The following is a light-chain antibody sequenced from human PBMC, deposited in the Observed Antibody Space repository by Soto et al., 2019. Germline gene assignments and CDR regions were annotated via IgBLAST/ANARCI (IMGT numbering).Light chain of an antibody. J-gene: IGKJ3*01. CDR3: LQDYNHPFT. Sequence: IQMTQSPSSLSASVGDRVTITFRASHGIRNDLGWYQQKPGKAHKLLIYAASSLQSGVQSRFSGSGSGTDFTLTISSLQPEDFATYYCLQDYNHPFTFGPGTKVDIK. V-gene: IGKV1-6*01. CDR2: AAS. CDR1: HGIRND.